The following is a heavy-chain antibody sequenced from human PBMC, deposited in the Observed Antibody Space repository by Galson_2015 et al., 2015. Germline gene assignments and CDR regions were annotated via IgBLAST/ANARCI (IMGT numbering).Heavy chain of an antibody. D-gene: IGHD4-23*01. CDR1: GFTFENFC. J-gene: IGHJ6*02. V-gene: IGHV3-7*04. CDR2: IKQDGSEK. Sequence: SLRLSCAGSGFTFENFCMTWVRQAPGKGLEWVANIKQDGSEKYYVESVKGRFTISRDNAKNSLYLQMDSLRAEDTSVYYCARVFSWYLSKFYYDGLDVWGHGTTAPV. CDR3: ARVFSWYLSKFYYDGLDV.